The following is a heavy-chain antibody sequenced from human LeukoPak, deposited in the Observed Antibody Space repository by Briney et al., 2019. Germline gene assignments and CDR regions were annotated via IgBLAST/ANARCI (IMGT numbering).Heavy chain of an antibody. CDR1: GFTVSSNY. V-gene: IGHV3-53*01. CDR2: ICSGGST. CDR3: ARMGRYSYGPDY. Sequence: GGSLRLSCAASGFTVSSNYMSWVRQAPGKGLEWVSVICSGGSTYYADSVKGRFTISRDNSKNTLYLQMNSLRAEDTAVYYCARMGRYSYGPDYWGQGTLVTVSS. J-gene: IGHJ4*02. D-gene: IGHD5-18*01.